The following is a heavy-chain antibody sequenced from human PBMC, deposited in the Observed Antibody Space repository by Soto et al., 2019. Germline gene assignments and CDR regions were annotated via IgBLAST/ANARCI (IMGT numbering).Heavy chain of an antibody. J-gene: IGHJ6*02. D-gene: IGHD3-9*01. CDR1: GGTFSSYA. Sequence: SVKVSCKASGGTFSSYAISCVRQAPGQGLEWMGGIIPIFGTANYAQKFQGRVTITADKSTSTAYMELSSLRSEDTAVYYCARGAGVLRYFDWSSSSYYGMDVWGQGTTVTVSS. CDR2: IIPIFGTA. V-gene: IGHV1-69*06. CDR3: ARGAGVLRYFDWSSSSYYGMDV.